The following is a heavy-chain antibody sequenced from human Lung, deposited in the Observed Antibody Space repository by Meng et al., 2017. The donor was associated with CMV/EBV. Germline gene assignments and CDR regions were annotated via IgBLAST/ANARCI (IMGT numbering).Heavy chain of an antibody. CDR2: ISSSSRHI. CDR1: GFTFRSYK. Sequence: GGSXRLSCAASGFTFRSYKMKWARQAPGKGLAWVSTISSSSRHIEYADSVKGRFTISRDNAKNSLYLQMNSLRGEDTAVYYCVGQQWRSTGQRVDYWGQGTLVTVSS. V-gene: IGHV3-21*06. CDR3: VGQQWRSTGQRVDY. J-gene: IGHJ4*02. D-gene: IGHD6-19*01.